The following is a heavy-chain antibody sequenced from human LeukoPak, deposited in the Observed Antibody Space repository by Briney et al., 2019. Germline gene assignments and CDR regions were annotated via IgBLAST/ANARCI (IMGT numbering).Heavy chain of an antibody. CDR3: ARGGIVVVPAAAIPGPHYMDV. D-gene: IGHD2-2*01. V-gene: IGHV4-34*01. CDR2: INHSGST. J-gene: IGHJ6*03. CDR1: GGSFSGYY. Sequence: SETLSLTCAVYGGSFSGYYWSWIRQPPGKGLEWIGEINHSGSTNYNPSLKSRVTISVDTSKNQFSLKLSSVTAADTAVYYCARGGIVVVPAAAIPGPHYMDVWGKGTTVTVSS.